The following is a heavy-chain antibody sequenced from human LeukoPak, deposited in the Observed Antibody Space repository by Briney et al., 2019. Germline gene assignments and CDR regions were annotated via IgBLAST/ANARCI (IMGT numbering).Heavy chain of an antibody. CDR3: ARDSLWFGESFPT. V-gene: IGHV3-30*04. CDR2: ISYDGSNK. CDR1: GFTFSSYA. J-gene: IGHJ5*02. Sequence: GGSLRLSCAASGFTFSSYAMHWVRQAPGKGLEWVAVISYDGSNKYYADSVKGRFTISRDNSKNTLYLQMNSLRAEDTAVYYCARDSLWFGESFPTWGQGTLVTVSS. D-gene: IGHD3-10*01.